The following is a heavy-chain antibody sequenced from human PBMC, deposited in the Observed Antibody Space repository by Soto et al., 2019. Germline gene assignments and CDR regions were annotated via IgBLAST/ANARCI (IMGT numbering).Heavy chain of an antibody. J-gene: IGHJ6*02. CDR1: GGSVSSGSYF. CDR2: IYYSGST. CDR3: ARGRNEGYIDYYYYGMDV. D-gene: IGHD5-12*01. Sequence: SETLSLTCTVSGGSVSSGSYFWSWIRQPPGKGLEWIGYIYYSGSTDYNPSLKSRVTISVDTSHNQFSLKLRSGTAADTAVYYCARGRNEGYIDYYYYGMDVWGQGTSLTVSS. V-gene: IGHV4-61*01.